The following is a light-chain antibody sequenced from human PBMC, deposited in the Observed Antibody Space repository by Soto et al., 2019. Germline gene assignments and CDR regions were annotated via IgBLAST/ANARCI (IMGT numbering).Light chain of an antibody. Sequence: IVWSRSPVTLSSFPGERVTLSCRASQAVNTRLAWYQRNPGQAPRLLIYDASNRATGIQARFSGSGSGTDFTLTISRLEHEDFAVYYCQQRSNPPPFGGRNKVDIK. CDR1: QAVNTR. CDR2: DAS. CDR3: QQRSNPPP. J-gene: IGKJ4*01. V-gene: IGKV3-11*01.